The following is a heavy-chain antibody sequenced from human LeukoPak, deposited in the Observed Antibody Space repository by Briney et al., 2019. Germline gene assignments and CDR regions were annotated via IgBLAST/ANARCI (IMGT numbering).Heavy chain of an antibody. J-gene: IGHJ4*02. CDR3: ARGIGRDGYNAYFDY. D-gene: IGHD5-24*01. Sequence: SSETLSLTCTVSGGSISSYFWSWIRQPPGKGLEWIGYICYSGGTNYNPSLKSRVTVSVDTSKNQFSLKLSSVTAADTAVYYCARGIGRDGYNAYFDYWGQGTLVTVSS. CDR1: GGSISSYF. V-gene: IGHV4-59*01. CDR2: ICYSGGT.